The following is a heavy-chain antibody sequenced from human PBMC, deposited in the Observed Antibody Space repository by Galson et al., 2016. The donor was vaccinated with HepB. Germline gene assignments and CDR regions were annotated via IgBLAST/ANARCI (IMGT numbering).Heavy chain of an antibody. CDR1: GFTFSSYW. D-gene: IGHD6-19*01. J-gene: IGHJ4*02. Sequence: SLRLSCAASGFTFSSYWMSWVRQAPGKGLEWVSGISWNSDSIGYADSVRGRFTISRDNAKNSLYLQMNSLRPEDTALYYCAKGSPGIAVPKPLTDWGQGTLVTVSS. V-gene: IGHV3-9*01. CDR2: ISWNSDSI. CDR3: AKGSPGIAVPKPLTD.